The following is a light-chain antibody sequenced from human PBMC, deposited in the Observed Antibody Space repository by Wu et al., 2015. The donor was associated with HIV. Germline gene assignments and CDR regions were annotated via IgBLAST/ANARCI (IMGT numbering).Light chain of an antibody. CDR2: GAS. Sequence: EILMTQFVDTLSGSPGETVSLSCRASQLIINNLAWYQHKPGQAPRLLIYGASTRATGISARFSGSGSGKEFTLTISSLQSEDVAVYYCQQYNNWPRTFGQGTKVEIK. J-gene: IGKJ1*01. V-gene: IGKV3-15*01. CDR3: QQYNNWPRT. CDR1: QLIINN.